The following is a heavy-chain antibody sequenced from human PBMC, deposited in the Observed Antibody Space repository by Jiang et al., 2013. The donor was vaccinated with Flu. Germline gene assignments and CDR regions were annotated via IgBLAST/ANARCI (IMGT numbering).Heavy chain of an antibody. Sequence: EWIGSIYYSGSTYYNPSLKSRVTISVDTSKNQFSLKLSSVTAADTAVYYCARGFGYCSSTSCDIYYYYYMDVWGKGTTVTVSS. CDR2: IYYSGST. V-gene: IGHV4-39*01. D-gene: IGHD2-2*01. J-gene: IGHJ6*03. CDR3: ARGFGYCSSTSCDIYYYYYMDV.